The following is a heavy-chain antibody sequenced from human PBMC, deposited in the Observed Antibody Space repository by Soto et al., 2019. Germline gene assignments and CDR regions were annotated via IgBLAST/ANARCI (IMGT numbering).Heavy chain of an antibody. CDR3: ARDLSYSSSSGTHYYYYYMDV. J-gene: IGHJ6*03. D-gene: IGHD6-6*01. CDR1: GFTFSSYS. Sequence: GGSLRLSCAASGFTFSSYSMNWVRQAPGKGLEWVSSISSSSSYIYYADSVKGRFTISRDNAKNSLYLQMNSLRAEDTAVYYCARDLSYSSSSGTHYYYYYMDVWGKGTTVTVSS. V-gene: IGHV3-21*01. CDR2: ISSSSSYI.